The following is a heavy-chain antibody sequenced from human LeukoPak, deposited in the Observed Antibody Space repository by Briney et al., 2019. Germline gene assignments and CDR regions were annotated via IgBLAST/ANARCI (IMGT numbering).Heavy chain of an antibody. CDR3: ARDRGGSTSPHYFDY. J-gene: IGHJ4*02. D-gene: IGHD2-2*01. Sequence: PGGSLRLSCAASGFTFSSYSMNWVRQAPGKGLEWVSYISSSSSTIYYADSVKGRFTISRDNAKNSLYLQMNSLRAEDTAVYYCARDRGGSTSPHYFDYWGQGTLVTVSS. V-gene: IGHV3-48*01. CDR2: ISSSSSTI. CDR1: GFTFSSYS.